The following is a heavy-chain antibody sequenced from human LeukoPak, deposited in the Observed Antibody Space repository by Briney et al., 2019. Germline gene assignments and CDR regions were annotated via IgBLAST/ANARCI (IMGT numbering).Heavy chain of an antibody. V-gene: IGHV3-33*01. CDR3: ARGLYDSGAYSSPIDY. D-gene: IGHD3-22*01. Sequence: GGSLRLSCAASGFTFSRYGMHWVRQAPGQGLEWVAMTWHDESNNYYADSVKGRFTISRDTSNNTLYLQMNSLRVEDTAMYYCARGLYDSGAYSSPIDYWGQGTLVTVSS. J-gene: IGHJ4*02. CDR1: GFTFSRYG. CDR2: TWHDESNN.